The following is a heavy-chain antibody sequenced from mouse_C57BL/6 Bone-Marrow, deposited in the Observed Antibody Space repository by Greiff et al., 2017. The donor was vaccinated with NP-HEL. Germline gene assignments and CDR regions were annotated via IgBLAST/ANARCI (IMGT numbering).Heavy chain of an antibody. CDR1: GYAFSSSW. J-gene: IGHJ1*03. D-gene: IGHD3-1*01. CDR3: AREALQLWYFDV. Sequence: QVQLQQSGPELVKPGASVKISCKASGYAFSSSWMNWVKQRPGKGLEWIGRIYPGDGDTNYNGKFKGKATLTADNSSSTAYMLLSSLTSEDSAVYFCAREALQLWYFDVWGTGTTVTVSS. CDR2: IYPGDGDT. V-gene: IGHV1-82*01.